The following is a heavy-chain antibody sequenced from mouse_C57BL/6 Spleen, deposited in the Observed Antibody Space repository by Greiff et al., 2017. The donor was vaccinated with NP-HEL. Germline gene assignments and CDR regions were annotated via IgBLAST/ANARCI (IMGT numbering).Heavy chain of an antibody. J-gene: IGHJ2*01. CDR1: GYTFTDYE. CDR3: TIFITTVVASFDY. V-gene: IGHV1-15*01. CDR2: IDPETGGT. Sequence: VQLQQSGAELVRPGASVTLSCKASGYTFTDYEMHWVKQTPVHGLEWIGAIDPETGGTAYNQKFKGKAILTADKSSSTAYMELRSLTSEDSAVYYCTIFITTVVASFDYWGQGTTLTVSS. D-gene: IGHD1-1*01.